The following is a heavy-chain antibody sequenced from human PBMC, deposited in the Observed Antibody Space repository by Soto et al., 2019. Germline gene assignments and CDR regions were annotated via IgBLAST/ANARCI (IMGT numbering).Heavy chain of an antibody. CDR3: ARGYGDYDYYYYGMDV. Sequence: ASVKVSCKASGYTFTSYDINWVRQATGQGLEWMGWMNPNSGNTGYAQKFQGRVTMTRNTSISTAYMELSSLRSEDTAVYYCARGYGDYDYYYYGMDVWGQGTTVTV. CDR2: MNPNSGNT. V-gene: IGHV1-8*01. CDR1: GYTFTSYD. D-gene: IGHD4-17*01. J-gene: IGHJ6*02.